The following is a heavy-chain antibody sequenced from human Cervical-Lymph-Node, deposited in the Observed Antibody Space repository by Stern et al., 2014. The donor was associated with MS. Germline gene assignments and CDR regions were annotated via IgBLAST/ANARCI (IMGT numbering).Heavy chain of an antibody. D-gene: IGHD2/OR15-2a*01. Sequence: QLQLQESGPGLVKPSGTLSLTCAVSGGSVSSTNWWSWVRQSPGKGLEWIGNIYHSGALHYPPSHRSRVSISLETSKNHLSLHLTSVTAADTAVYYCARERQQYCNSEGCSYWYFDLWGRGTLVTVSS. J-gene: IGHJ2*01. CDR2: IYHSGAL. V-gene: IGHV4-4*02. CDR3: ARERQQYCNSEGCSYWYFDL. CDR1: GGSVSSTNW.